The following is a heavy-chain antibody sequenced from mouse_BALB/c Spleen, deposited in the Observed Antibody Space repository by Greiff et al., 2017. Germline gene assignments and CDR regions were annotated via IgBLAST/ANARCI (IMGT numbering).Heavy chain of an antibody. CDR2: ISNGGGST. CDR1: GFTFSSYT. Sequence: EVQRVESGGGLVQPGGSLKLSCAASGFTFSSYTMSWVRQTPEKRLEWVAYISNGGGSTYYPDTVKGRFIISRDNAKNTLYLQMSSLESEDTAMYYCARRGGGSYGWYFDVWGAGTTVAVSS. J-gene: IGHJ1*01. D-gene: IGHD1-1*02. V-gene: IGHV5-12-2*01. CDR3: ARRGGGSYGWYFDV.